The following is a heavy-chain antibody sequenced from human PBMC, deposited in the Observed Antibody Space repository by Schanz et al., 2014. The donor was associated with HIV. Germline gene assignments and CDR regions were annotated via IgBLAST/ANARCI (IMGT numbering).Heavy chain of an antibody. CDR3: AKCPTMVRGTGKDV. CDR2: IRAAGDT. D-gene: IGHD3-10*01. V-gene: IGHV3-23*01. Sequence: EVQQVLESGGGLVQPGGSLRLSCAASGISLTNYAMTWVRQAPGKGLEWVSDIRAAGDTYYGDSVKGRFTISRDNSKNTLYLQMNRLRAEDTAVYYCAKCPTMVRGTGKDVWGQGTTVTVSS. J-gene: IGHJ6*02. CDR1: GISLTNYA.